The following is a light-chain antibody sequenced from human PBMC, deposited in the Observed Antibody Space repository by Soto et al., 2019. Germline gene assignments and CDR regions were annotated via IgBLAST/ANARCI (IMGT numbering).Light chain of an antibody. J-gene: IGKJ1*01. CDR3: QQRSNWWT. CDR1: QSVSSY. CDR2: AAS. V-gene: IGKV3-11*01. Sequence: EIVLTQSPATLSLSPGERATLSCRASQSVSSYLAWYQQKPGQAPRLLIYAASNRATGIPARFSGSGSGTDFTLTISSLEPEDFAVYYCQQRSNWWTFGQGTKVEFK.